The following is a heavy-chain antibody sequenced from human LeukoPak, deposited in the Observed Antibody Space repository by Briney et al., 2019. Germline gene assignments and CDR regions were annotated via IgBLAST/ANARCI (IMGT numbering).Heavy chain of an antibody. CDR2: IHYSGSS. V-gene: IGHV4-59*03. Sequence: SETLSLTCTVSGDSTSNFYWNWIRQSPGKGLEWIGNIHYSGSSVYNPSLKSRGTISIDTSRRQFFLKLNSVTAADTAVYFCALAPNSNWFDFWGPGALVTVSS. J-gene: IGHJ5*01. CDR1: GDSTSNFY. CDR3: ALAPNSNWFDF. D-gene: IGHD2-8*01.